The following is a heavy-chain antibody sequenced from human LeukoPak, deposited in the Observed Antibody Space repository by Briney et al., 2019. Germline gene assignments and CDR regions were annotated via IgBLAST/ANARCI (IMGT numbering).Heavy chain of an antibody. CDR3: ARGYRGGNLWFDY. V-gene: IGHV4-30-4*01. CDR1: GGSISSGDYY. D-gene: IGHD3-16*01. CDR2: IYYSGST. Sequence: SETLSLTCTVSGGSISSGDYYWSWIRQPPGKGLEWIGYIYYSGSTYYNPSLKSRVTISVDTSKNQFSLKLSSVTAADTAVYYCARGYRGGNLWFDYWGQGTLVTVSS. J-gene: IGHJ4*02.